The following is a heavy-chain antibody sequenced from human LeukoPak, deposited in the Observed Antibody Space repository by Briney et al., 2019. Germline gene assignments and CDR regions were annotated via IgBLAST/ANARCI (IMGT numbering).Heavy chain of an antibody. D-gene: IGHD3-3*01. CDR2: IIPILGIA. V-gene: IGHV1-69*04. CDR3: AERDYDLWSGPLKYGMDV. CDR1: GGTFSSYA. J-gene: IGHJ6*02. Sequence: SVKVSCKASGGTFSSYAISWVRQAPGQGLEWMGRIIPILGIANYAQKFQGRVTITADKSTSTAYMELSSLRSEDTAVYYCAERDYDLWSGPLKYGMDVWGQGTTVTVSS.